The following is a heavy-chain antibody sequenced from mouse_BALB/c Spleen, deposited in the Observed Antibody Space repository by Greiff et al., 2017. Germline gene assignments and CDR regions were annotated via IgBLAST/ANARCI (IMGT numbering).Heavy chain of an antibody. J-gene: IGHJ2*01. CDR3: NADYYDGSSFDY. D-gene: IGHD1-1*01. V-gene: IGHV14-4*02. CDR1: GFTFTDYY. Sequence: VQLQQSGAELVRSGASVKLSCTASGFTFTDYYMHWVKQRPEQGLEWIGWINPENGDTEYAPKFQGKATMTADTSSNTAYLQLSSLTSEDTAVYYCNADYYDGSSFDYWGQGTTLTVSS. CDR2: INPENGDT.